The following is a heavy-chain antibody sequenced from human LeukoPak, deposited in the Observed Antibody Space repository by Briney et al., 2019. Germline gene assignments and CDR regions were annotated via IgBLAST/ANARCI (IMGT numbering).Heavy chain of an antibody. D-gene: IGHD6-13*01. CDR3: ARGLLTGYSSSWYVGSYNWFDP. CDR2: INHSGST. J-gene: IGHJ5*02. Sequence: PSETLSLTCAVYGGSFSGYYWSWIRQPPGKGLEWIGEINHSGSTNYNPSLKSRVTISVDTSKNQFSLQLSSVTAADTAVYYCARGLLTGYSSSWYVGSYNWFDPWGQGTLVTVSS. CDR1: GGSFSGYY. V-gene: IGHV4-34*01.